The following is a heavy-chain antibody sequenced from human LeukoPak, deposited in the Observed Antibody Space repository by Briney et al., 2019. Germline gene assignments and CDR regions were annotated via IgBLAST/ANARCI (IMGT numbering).Heavy chain of an antibody. V-gene: IGHV3-15*01. D-gene: IGHD2-2*01. J-gene: IGHJ5*02. CDR3: TTDPPYIVVVPAAPRWFDP. Sequence: GGSLRLSCATSGLTFINAWMSWVRQAPGKGLEWVGRIKSKTDGGTTDYAAPVKGRFTISRDDSKNTLYLQMNSLKTEDTAVYYCTTDPPYIVVVPAAPRWFDPWGQGTLVTVSS. CDR1: GLTFINAW. CDR2: IKSKTDGGTT.